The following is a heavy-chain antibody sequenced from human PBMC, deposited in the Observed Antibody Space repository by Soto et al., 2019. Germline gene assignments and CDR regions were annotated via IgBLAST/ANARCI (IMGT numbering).Heavy chain of an antibody. V-gene: IGHV3-33*01. D-gene: IGHD6-19*01. CDR2: IWYDGSNK. CDR1: GFTFSSYG. CDR3: ARCEDSSGWYFYFDY. Sequence: VQLVESGGGVVQPGRSLRLSCAASGFTFSSYGMHWVRQAPGKGLEWVAVIWYDGSNKYYADSVKGRFTISRDNSKNTLYLQMNSLRAEDTAVYYCARCEDSSGWYFYFDYWGQGTLVTVSS. J-gene: IGHJ4*02.